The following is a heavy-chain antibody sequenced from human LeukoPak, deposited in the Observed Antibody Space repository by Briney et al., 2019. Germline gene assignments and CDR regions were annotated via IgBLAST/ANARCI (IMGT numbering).Heavy chain of an antibody. CDR3: ARYRYCGGDCYSGSFDY. V-gene: IGHV3-21*01. D-gene: IGHD2-21*01. CDR2: ISSSSSYI. Sequence: GGSLRLSCAASGFTFSSYSMNWVRQAPGKGLKWVSSISSSSSYIYYADSVKGRFTISRDNAKDSLYLQMNSLRAEDTAVYYCARYRYCGGDCYSGSFDYWGQGTLVTVSS. CDR1: GFTFSSYS. J-gene: IGHJ4*02.